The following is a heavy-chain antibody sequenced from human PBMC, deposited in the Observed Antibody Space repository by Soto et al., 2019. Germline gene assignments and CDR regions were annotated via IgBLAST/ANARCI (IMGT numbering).Heavy chain of an antibody. CDR3: ARPGEQWLARPREFDY. V-gene: IGHV3-30-3*01. D-gene: IGHD6-19*01. CDR2: ISYDGSNK. J-gene: IGHJ4*02. Sequence: QVQLVESGGGVVQPGRSLRLSCAASGFTFSSYAMHWVRQAPGKGLEWVAVISYDGSNKYYADSVKGRFTISRDNSKNTLYLQMNSLRAEDTAVYYCARPGEQWLARPREFDYWGQGTLVTVSS. CDR1: GFTFSSYA.